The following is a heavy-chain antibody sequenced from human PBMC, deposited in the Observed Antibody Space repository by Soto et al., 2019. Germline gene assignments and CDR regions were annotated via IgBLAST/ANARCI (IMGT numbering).Heavy chain of an antibody. V-gene: IGHV1-2*04. J-gene: IGHJ6*02. Sequence: ASVKVSFKASGYTFTGYYMHCVRQAPLQGLEWMGWINPNTGGTNYAQKFQGWVTMPRDTSISTAYMELSRLRSDDTAVYYWARAGGLQYDRYYYYGMDVWGQWTTVTVSS. CDR1: GYTFTGYY. CDR3: ARAGGLQYDRYYYYGMDV. CDR2: INPNTGGT. D-gene: IGHD2-2*02.